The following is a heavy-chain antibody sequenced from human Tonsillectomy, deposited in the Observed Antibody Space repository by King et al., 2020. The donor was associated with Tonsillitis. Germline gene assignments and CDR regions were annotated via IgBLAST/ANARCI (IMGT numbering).Heavy chain of an antibody. CDR1: GDSISSGCYY. J-gene: IGHJ4*02. CDR2: ISNSGST. CDR3: ARAGRYYDRSGYYHYFDY. Sequence: VQLQESGPGLVKPSQTLSLTCTVSGDSISSGCYYWTWIRQPAGKELEWIGRISNSGSTNYNPSLKSRVTMSVQTSKNQFSLKLSSVTAADTAVYYCARAGRYYDRSGYYHYFDYWGQGTLVTVSS. D-gene: IGHD3-22*01. V-gene: IGHV4-61*02.